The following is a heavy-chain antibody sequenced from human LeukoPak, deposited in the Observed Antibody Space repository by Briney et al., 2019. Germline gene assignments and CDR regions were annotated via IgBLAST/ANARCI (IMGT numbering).Heavy chain of an antibody. CDR1: GGSISRYD. CDR2: IYYSGST. Sequence: RSSETLSLTCTVSGGSISRYDWSWIRQPPGKGLEWIGDIYYSGSTNYNPSLKSRVTISVDTSKNQFSMRLSSVTAADTAVYYSARLSSGSDGPLPPFVYWGQGTLVTVSS. D-gene: IGHD1-26*01. J-gene: IGHJ4*02. CDR3: ARLSSGSDGPLPPFVY. V-gene: IGHV4-59*08.